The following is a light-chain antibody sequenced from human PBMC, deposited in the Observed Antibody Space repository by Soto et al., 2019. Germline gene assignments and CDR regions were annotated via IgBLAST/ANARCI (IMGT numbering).Light chain of an antibody. Sequence: QSALTQPASVSGSPGQSITISCTGTSSDVGGYNYVSWYQHHPGKAPKLMIYDVKSRPSGVSDRFSGSKSGGTASLTISGLQAEDEADYYCISFSSSGTWVFGGGTKLTVL. CDR2: DVK. J-gene: IGLJ3*02. CDR3: ISFSSSGTWV. V-gene: IGLV2-14*01. CDR1: SSDVGGYNY.